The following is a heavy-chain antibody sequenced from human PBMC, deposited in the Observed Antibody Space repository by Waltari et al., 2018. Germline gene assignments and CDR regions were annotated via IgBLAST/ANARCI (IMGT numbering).Heavy chain of an antibody. J-gene: IGHJ3*02. CDR3: ARVGSVSYYAFDI. Sequence: EVQLVESGGGLIQPGGSLRLSCAASGFTVSSNYMSWVRQAPGKGLEWVSVIYSGGSTYYADSVKGRFTISRDNSKNTLYLQMNILRAEDTAVYYCARVGSVSYYAFDIWGQGTMVTVSS. D-gene: IGHD1-26*01. V-gene: IGHV3-53*01. CDR1: GFTVSSNY. CDR2: IYSGGST.